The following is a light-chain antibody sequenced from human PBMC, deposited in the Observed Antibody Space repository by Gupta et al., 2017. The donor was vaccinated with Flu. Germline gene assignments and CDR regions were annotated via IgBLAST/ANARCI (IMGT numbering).Light chain of an antibody. CDR2: NDN. CDR3: AAWDDSRKEGV. CDR1: STNIGSKT. J-gene: IGLJ2*01. V-gene: IGLV1-44*01. Sequence: RVTITCTGSSTNIGSKTVNWYQQYPGRAPKLLINNDNERPSGVPERLSASKSGTSASLAISGLQSEDEADYYCAAWDDSRKEGVFGGGTKLTVL.